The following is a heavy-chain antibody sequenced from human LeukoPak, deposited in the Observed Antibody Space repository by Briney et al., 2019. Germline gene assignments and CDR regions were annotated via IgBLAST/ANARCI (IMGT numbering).Heavy chain of an antibody. J-gene: IGHJ5*02. CDR1: GGSISSGDYY. D-gene: IGHD3-22*01. V-gene: IGHV4-30-4*01. CDR2: MYYSGST. Sequence: SQTLSLTCTVSGGSISSGDYYWSWIRQPPGKGLEWIAYMYYSGSTYYNPSLKSRVTMSADTSKNQLSLKLSSVTAADTAVYYCARPYYYDSRIDPWARESWSPSPQ. CDR3: ARPYYYDSRIDP.